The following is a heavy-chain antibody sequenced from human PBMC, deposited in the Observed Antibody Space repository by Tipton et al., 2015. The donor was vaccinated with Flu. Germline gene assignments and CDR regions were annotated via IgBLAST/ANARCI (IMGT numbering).Heavy chain of an antibody. D-gene: IGHD2-21*01. CDR3: ARGPPGPSIRAYYFDI. V-gene: IGHV4-59*01. Sequence: TLSLTCTVSGGSIRGYYWNWIRQFPGTGLEWIGFVYYTGSTNYKSSLKSRVTISTDTSTNQVSLKMNPVIAADTAVYYCARGPPGPSIRAYYFDIWGQGALVTVSS. CDR1: GGSIRGYY. J-gene: IGHJ4*02. CDR2: VYYTGST.